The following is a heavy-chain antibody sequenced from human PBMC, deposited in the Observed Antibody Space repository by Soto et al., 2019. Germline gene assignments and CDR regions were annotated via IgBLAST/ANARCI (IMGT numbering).Heavy chain of an antibody. CDR2: IGAKTQGGTT. CDR1: GLPFGDNG. D-gene: IGHD6-6*01. J-gene: IGHJ6*03. CDR3: ARVIYSISYGSFYMNV. V-gene: IGHV3-49*03. Sequence: VQVVESGGGLVQPGRSLRLSCIVSGLPFGDNGLSWLRQAPGTGLEWIGFIGAKTQGGTTEYAVSVKDSFTISRDDSTRAAYLPMHSLRTAHTSVYYCARVIYSISYGSFYMNVWGKGTTVTVSS.